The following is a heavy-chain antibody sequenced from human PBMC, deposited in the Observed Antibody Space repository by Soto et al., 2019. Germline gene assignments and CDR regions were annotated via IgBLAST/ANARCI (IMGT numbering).Heavy chain of an antibody. CDR3: AREEGDSSSWYFDY. CDR1: GFTFSSYA. J-gene: IGHJ4*02. Sequence: QVQLVESGGGEVQPGRSLRLSCAASGFTFSSYAMHWVRQAPGKGLEWVAVISYDGSNKYYADSVKGRFTISRDNSKNTLYLQMNSLRAEDTAVYYCAREEGDSSSWYFDYWGQGTLVTVSS. D-gene: IGHD6-13*01. V-gene: IGHV3-30-3*01. CDR2: ISYDGSNK.